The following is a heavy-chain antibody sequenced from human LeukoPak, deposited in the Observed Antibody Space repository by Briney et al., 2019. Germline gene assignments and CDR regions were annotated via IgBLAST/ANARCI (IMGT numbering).Heavy chain of an antibody. CDR1: GVTFSSNY. CDR2: IYRGGST. CDR3: ARRVAGFDY. D-gene: IGHD6-19*01. V-gene: IGHV3-66*04. J-gene: IGHJ4*02. Sequence: GGSLRLSCAASGVTFSSNYMSWVRQAPGKGLEWVSVIYRGGSTYDADSVKGRFTISRDNSKNTLYLQMNSLRAEDTAVYYCARRVAGFDYWGQGTLVTVSS.